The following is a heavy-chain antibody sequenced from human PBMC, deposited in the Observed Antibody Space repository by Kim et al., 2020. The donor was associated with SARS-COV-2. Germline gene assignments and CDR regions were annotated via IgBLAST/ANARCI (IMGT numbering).Heavy chain of an antibody. J-gene: IGHJ4*02. CDR3: ARDFSSGSDLGY. Sequence: YYADSVKGRLTTSRNNAKNQLNLQMNSLRAEDTAVYYCARDFSSGSDLGYWGQGTLVTVSS. V-gene: IGHV3-11*04. D-gene: IGHD3-10*01.